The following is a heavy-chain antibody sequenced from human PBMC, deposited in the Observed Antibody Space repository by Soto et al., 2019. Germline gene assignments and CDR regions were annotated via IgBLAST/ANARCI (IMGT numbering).Heavy chain of an antibody. J-gene: IGHJ4*02. CDR3: ATKGLEVGGYYFDS. CDR1: GGSISSSSYY. V-gene: IGHV4-39*01. CDR2: IYYSGST. Sequence: QLQLQESGPGLVTPSETLSLNCTVSGGSISSSSYYWGWIRQPPGKGLEWIGSIYYSGSTYYNPSLKRRVTVSVDTSKDQFSLKLISVTAADTAVYYCATKGLEVGGYYFDSWGQGTLVTVSA. D-gene: IGHD3-16*01.